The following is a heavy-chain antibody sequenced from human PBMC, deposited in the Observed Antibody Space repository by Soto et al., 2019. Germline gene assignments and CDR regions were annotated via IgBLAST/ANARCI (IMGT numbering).Heavy chain of an antibody. D-gene: IGHD3-16*01. J-gene: IGHJ5*02. CDR3: VLGGTAAYDLGRWS. CDR1: GFIFSNYA. CDR2: ISISGSDT. V-gene: IGHV3-23*01. Sequence: DVQLLESGGGLVQPGGSLRLSCGISGFIFSNYAMTWVRQAPGKGLEWVSSISISGSDTYYLDSVKSRFTVSRDNSKRALFLEMNYLRGEDTAVYYCVLGGTAAYDLGRWSWGQGTLVSVSS.